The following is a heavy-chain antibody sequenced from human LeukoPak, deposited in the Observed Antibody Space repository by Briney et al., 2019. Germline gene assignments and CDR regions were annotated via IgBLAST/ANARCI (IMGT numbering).Heavy chain of an antibody. V-gene: IGHV4-59*01. J-gene: IGHJ4*02. CDR3: AREKMITGSFDY. D-gene: IGHD3-16*01. Sequence: SETLSVTCTVSGGSISSYYWSWIRQPPGKGLEWIGYIYYSGSTNYNPSLKSRVTISVDTSKNQFSLKLSSVTAAVTAVYYCAREKMITGSFDYWGQGTLVTVSS. CDR1: GGSISSYY. CDR2: IYYSGST.